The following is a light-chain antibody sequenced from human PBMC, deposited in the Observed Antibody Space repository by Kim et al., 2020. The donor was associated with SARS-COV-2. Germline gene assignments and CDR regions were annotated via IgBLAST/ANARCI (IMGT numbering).Light chain of an antibody. CDR1: SLRTYY. CDR2: PKN. J-gene: IGLJ2*01. V-gene: IGLV3-19*01. CDR3: KSRDTSGDRLV. Sequence: SSELTQDPAVSVALGQTVRITCQGDSLRTYYASWYQQKPGHAPALVIYPKNNRPSGIPDRFSGSSSGNTASLTITGAQAEDEADYYCKSRDTSGDRLVFGGGTQLTVL.